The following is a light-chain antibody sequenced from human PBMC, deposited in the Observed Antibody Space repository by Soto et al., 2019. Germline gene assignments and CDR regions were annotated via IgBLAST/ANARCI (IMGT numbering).Light chain of an antibody. Sequence: QSALTQPASVSGSPGQSISISCLGTSSDVGAFNYVSWYQHHPGKAPQLIIYDVTSRPSGVSSRFSASKSGNTASLTISGLQAEDEADYYCCSYTTRNTEVFGSGTKVTVL. J-gene: IGLJ1*01. CDR2: DVT. CDR1: SSDVGAFNY. V-gene: IGLV2-14*03. CDR3: CSYTTRNTEV.